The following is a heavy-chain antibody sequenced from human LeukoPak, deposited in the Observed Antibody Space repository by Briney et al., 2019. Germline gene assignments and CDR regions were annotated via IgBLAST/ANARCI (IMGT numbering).Heavy chain of an antibody. D-gene: IGHD6-19*01. CDR3: AKGIAVAGIPDYYMDV. CDR1: GFTFSSYA. CDR2: ISGSGGST. V-gene: IGHV3-23*01. J-gene: IGHJ6*03. Sequence: PGGSLRLSCAASGFTFSSYAMSWVRQAPGKGLEWVSAISGSGGSTYYADSVKGRFTISRDNSKNTLYLQMNSLRAEDTAVYYCAKGIAVAGIPDYYMDVWGKGTTVTVSS.